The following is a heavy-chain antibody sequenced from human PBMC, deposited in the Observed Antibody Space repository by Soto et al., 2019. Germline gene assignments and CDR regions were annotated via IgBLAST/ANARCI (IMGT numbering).Heavy chain of an antibody. Sequence: QVQLQESGPGLVKPSQTLSLTCTVSGGSISSGGYYWSWIRQHPGKGLEWIGYIYYSGSTYYNPSRKRRVTISVDTSKNQFSLKLSSVAAADTAVYYCARVSSVTTAVYYYYYMDVWGKGTTVTVSS. D-gene: IGHD4-4*01. CDR2: IYYSGST. CDR1: GGSISSGGYY. J-gene: IGHJ6*03. CDR3: ARVSSVTTAVYYYYYMDV. V-gene: IGHV4-31*03.